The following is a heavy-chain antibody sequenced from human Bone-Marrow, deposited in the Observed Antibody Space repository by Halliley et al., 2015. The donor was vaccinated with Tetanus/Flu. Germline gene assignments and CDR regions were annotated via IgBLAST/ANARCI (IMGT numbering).Heavy chain of an antibody. Sequence: SSYDGSKKDYADSGKGRFTISKDNSKNTLYLQMDGLRADDTAVYYCAKDRNQWGTYYYYAMDVWGQGTTVTVAS. V-gene: IGHV3-30*18. D-gene: IGHD2-21*01. CDR3: AKDRNQWGTYYYYAMDV. J-gene: IGHJ6*02. CDR2: SSYDGSKK.